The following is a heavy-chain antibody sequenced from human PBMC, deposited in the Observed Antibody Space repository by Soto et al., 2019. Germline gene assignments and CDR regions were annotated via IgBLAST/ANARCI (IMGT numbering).Heavy chain of an antibody. J-gene: IGHJ4*02. CDR1: GFTFKSAW. Sequence: EVQLLESAGGLVEPGGSLRLSCAASGFTFKSAWMNWVRQAPGKGLEGVGGIYSRPDGGTTDYAAPVKGRFTISRDDAEDTLFLQMSHLKTENAAVYCCATEQTFSGGCFDSWGQGTLVTVSS. V-gene: IGHV3-15*07. CDR2: IYSRPDGGTT. D-gene: IGHD2-15*01. CDR3: ATEQTFSGGCFDS.